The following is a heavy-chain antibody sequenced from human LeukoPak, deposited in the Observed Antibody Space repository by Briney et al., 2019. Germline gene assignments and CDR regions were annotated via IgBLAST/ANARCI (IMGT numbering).Heavy chain of an antibody. Sequence: ASVKVSCKTSGYTFIGYYMHWVRQAPGQGLEWMGWINPKNGGANYAPSFQGRVTMTRDRSISTVYMELTRLTSDDTAVFYCARASFWESPINWFDPWGQGALVTVSS. V-gene: IGHV1-2*07. CDR1: GYTFIGYY. J-gene: IGHJ5*02. CDR2: INPKNGGA. CDR3: ARASFWESPINWFDP. D-gene: IGHD3-16*01.